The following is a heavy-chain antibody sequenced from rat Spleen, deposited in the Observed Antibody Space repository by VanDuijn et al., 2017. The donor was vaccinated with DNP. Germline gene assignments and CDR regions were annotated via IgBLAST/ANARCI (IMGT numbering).Heavy chain of an antibody. CDR3: TTLNSGTYDS. Sequence: EVQLVESGGGLVQPGRSLKLSCAALGFTFSDYYMAWVRQPPTKGLEWVASISYDGGNTYYRDSVKGRFTISRDNAKSSLYLHMDSLRSEDTATYYCTTLNSGTYDSWGQGVMVTVSS. CDR1: GFTFSDYY. J-gene: IGHJ2*01. V-gene: IGHV5-20*01. D-gene: IGHD1-3*01. CDR2: ISYDGGNT.